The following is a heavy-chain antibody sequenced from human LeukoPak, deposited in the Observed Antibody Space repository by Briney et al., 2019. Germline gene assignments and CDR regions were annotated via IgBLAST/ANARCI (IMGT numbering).Heavy chain of an antibody. V-gene: IGHV4-59*01. D-gene: IGHD6-13*01. Sequence: SETLSLTCTVSGGSISSYYWSWIRQPPGKGLEWIGYIYYGGSTNYNPSLKSRVTISVDTSKNQFSLKLSSVTAADTAVYYCARDRGYGSARYYFDYWGQGTLVTVSS. J-gene: IGHJ4*02. CDR1: GGSISSYY. CDR2: IYYGGST. CDR3: ARDRGYGSARYYFDY.